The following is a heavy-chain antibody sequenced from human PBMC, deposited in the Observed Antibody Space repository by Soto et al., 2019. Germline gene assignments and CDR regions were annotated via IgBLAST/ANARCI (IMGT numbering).Heavy chain of an antibody. CDR2: ISGYNGNT. D-gene: IGHD6-6*01. CDR3: AREVVETSSPWLDP. J-gene: IGHJ5*02. Sequence: ASVKVSCKASGYTFTSFDISWVRQAPGQGLEWMGWISGYNGNTNYAQKFRGRVTVTTDTSTSTAYMELRSLRSDDTAAYYCAREVVETSSPWLDPWGQGTLVTVSS. V-gene: IGHV1-18*01. CDR1: GYTFTSFD.